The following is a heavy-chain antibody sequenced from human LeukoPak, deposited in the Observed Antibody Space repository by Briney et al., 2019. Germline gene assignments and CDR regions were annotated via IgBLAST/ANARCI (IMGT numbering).Heavy chain of an antibody. CDR1: GSTFSSYA. CDR3: ARDGRDSSGYYFDY. V-gene: IGHV3-30*04. CDR2: ISYDGSNK. D-gene: IGHD3-22*01. Sequence: GGSLRLSCAASGSTFSSYAMHWVRQAPGKGLEWVAVISYDGSNKYYADSVKGRFSISRDNSKNTLYLQMNSLRAEDTAVYYCARDGRDSSGYYFDYWGQGTLVTVSS. J-gene: IGHJ4*02.